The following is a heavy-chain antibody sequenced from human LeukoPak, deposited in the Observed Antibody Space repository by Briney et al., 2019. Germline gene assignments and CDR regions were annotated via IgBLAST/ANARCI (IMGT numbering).Heavy chain of an antibody. Sequence: GGSLRLSCAASGFTFNTYPMHWVRQAPGKGLEWVALIQDDGAKTNYADSVRGRFTISRDNSRSTVYLQMNSLKPDDMAVYYCATETITLVVVISLFDYWGQGALVTVSS. CDR2: IQDDGAKT. CDR3: ATETITLVVVISLFDY. D-gene: IGHD3-22*01. CDR1: GFTFNTYP. V-gene: IGHV3-30*02. J-gene: IGHJ4*02.